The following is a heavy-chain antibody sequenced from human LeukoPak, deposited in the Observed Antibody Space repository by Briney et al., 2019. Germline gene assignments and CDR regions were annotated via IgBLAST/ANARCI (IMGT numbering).Heavy chain of an antibody. J-gene: IGHJ6*03. D-gene: IGHD6-19*01. CDR2: ISSSSSYI. CDR3: ARRIAVTKYYYYMDV. Sequence: PGGSLRLSCAASGFTFSSYSMNWVRQAPGKGLEWVSSISSSSSYIYYADSVKGRFTISRDNAKNSLYLQMNSLRAEDTAVYYCARRIAVTKYYYYMDVWGKGTTVTVSS. CDR1: GFTFSSYS. V-gene: IGHV3-21*01.